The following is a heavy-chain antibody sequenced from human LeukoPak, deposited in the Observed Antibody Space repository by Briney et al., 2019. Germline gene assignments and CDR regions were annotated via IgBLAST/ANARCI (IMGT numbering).Heavy chain of an antibody. D-gene: IGHD4-23*01. CDR3: ARDIFGPTVVTPQLAQLDY. CDR2: INPRGGYT. J-gene: IGHJ4*02. Sequence: ASVKVSCKASGYTFTSNYFHWVRQAPGQGLEWLGMINPRGGYTRFAQKFEGRITMTSDASTSTVYVELRSLRSDDTAVYYCARDIFGPTVVTPQLAQLDYWGQGTLVTVSS. V-gene: IGHV1-46*01. CDR1: GYTFTSNY.